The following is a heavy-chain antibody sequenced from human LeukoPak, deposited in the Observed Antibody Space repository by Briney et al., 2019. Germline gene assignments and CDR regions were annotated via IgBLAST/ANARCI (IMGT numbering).Heavy chain of an antibody. CDR3: ARRLFGGSTGVYFYYYIDV. CDR2: VFFSGSA. V-gene: IGHV4-39*01. D-gene: IGHD1-1*01. CDR1: GDSISSGNY. J-gene: IGHJ6*03. Sequence: SETLSLTCTVSGDSISSGNYWGWIRQPPGKGLEWLGSVFFSGSAYYNESLPRRVTISVDTSNNQFSLKLKSVTAADTAVYFCARRLFGGSTGVYFYYYIDVWGKGPTVAVSS.